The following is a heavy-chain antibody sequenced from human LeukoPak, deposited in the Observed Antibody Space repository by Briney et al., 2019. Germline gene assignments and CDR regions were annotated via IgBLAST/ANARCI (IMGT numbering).Heavy chain of an antibody. CDR2: ISSSSSYI. V-gene: IGHV3-21*01. Sequence: GGSLRLSCAASGFTFSSYSMNWVRQAPGKGLEWVSSISSSSSYIYYADSVKGRFTISRDNARNSLYLQMNSLRAEDTDVYYCAREPRGYCSGGSCYPAFDYWGQGTLVTVSS. CDR1: GFTFSSYS. CDR3: AREPRGYCSGGSCYPAFDY. J-gene: IGHJ4*02. D-gene: IGHD2-15*01.